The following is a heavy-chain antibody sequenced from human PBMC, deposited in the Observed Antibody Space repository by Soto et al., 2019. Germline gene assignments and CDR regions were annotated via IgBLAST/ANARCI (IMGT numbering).Heavy chain of an antibody. Sequence: PVGSLRLSCASSVYIFSSYWMHCVRQAPGKWLVWVSCLHSDGWTTSYADSVKGRFTTSRDNAKNTLYLQMNSLRAEDTAVYYCARQLPTAIRGGNYYHYGMEGWGQGTTFTVSS. D-gene: IGHD2-2*02. CDR1: VYIFSSYW. CDR2: LHSDGWTT. J-gene: IGHJ6*01. V-gene: IGHV3-74*01. CDR3: ARQLPTAIRGGNYYHYGMEG.